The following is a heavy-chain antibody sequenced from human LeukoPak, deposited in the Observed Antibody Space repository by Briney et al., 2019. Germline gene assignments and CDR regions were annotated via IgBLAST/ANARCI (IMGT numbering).Heavy chain of an antibody. V-gene: IGHV1-18*01. CDR1: GGTFSSYA. CDR2: ISAYNGNT. CDR3: ARAYSGRNFDY. J-gene: IGHJ4*02. Sequence: ASVKVSCKASGGTFSSYAISWVRQAPGQGLEWMGWISAYNGNTNYAQKLQGRVTMTTDTSTSAAYMELRSLRSDDTAVYYCARAYSGRNFDYWGQGTLVTVSS. D-gene: IGHD1-26*01.